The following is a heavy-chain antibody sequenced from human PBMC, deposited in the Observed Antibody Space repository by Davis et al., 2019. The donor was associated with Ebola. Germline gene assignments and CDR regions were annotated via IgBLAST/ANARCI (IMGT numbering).Heavy chain of an antibody. CDR2: MFYSGTT. J-gene: IGHJ5*02. CDR3: ARVYSSGWYGWFDP. Sequence: SETLFLTCSVSGASISDGDYYWSWIRQPPGKGLEWIAYMFYSGTTNYNPSLQSRVIISVDTSKNQFSLKLSSVTAADTAVYDCARVYSSGWYGWFDPWGPGTLVTVSA. D-gene: IGHD6-19*01. V-gene: IGHV4-30-4*01. CDR1: GASISDGDYY.